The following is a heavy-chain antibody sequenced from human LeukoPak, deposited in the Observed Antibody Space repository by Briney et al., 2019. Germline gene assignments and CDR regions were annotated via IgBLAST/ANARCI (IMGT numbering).Heavy chain of an antibody. V-gene: IGHV1-8*01. D-gene: IGHD3-16*01. CDR1: GYTFTSYD. CDR3: ARQGDDVWEKDYYYYMDV. CDR2: MNPNSGNT. Sequence: GASVKVSCKASGYTFTSYDINGVRQATGQGLEWMGWMNPNSGNTGYAQKFQGRVTMTRNTSISTAYMELSSLRSEDTAVYYCARQGDDVWEKDYYYYMDVWGKGTTVTVSS. J-gene: IGHJ6*03.